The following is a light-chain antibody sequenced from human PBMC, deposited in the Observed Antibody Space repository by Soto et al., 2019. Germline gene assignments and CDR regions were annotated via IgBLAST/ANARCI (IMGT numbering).Light chain of an antibody. V-gene: IGKV3-15*01. CDR1: QSISSN. CDR2: GAS. J-gene: IGKJ1*01. CDR3: QQYNQWPGT. Sequence: VLNQSPATLSVSPGESATLSCRASQSISSNLAWYQQKPGQSPRLLIYGASSRATGVPVRFSGSGSGVAFTLTISGLQSEDFAVYHCQQYNQWPGTFGQGTKGE.